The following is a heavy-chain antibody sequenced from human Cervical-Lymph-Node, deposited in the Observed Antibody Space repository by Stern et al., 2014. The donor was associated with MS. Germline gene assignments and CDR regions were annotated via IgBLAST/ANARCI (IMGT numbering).Heavy chain of an antibody. V-gene: IGHV1-8*01. Sequence: VQLVQSGAEVKLPGASVRVTCKASGYTLRSYEISLVRQAPGQGLEWLGKMHPNTDDPQYAQKFQGRVTMTWDNSINTAYMELRSLGPEDTAVYYCARDSFSVRLKSDDGFDVWGQGTTVIVSS. CDR1: GYTLRSYE. J-gene: IGHJ3*01. CDR3: ARDSFSVRLKSDDGFDV. D-gene: IGHD5-24*01. CDR2: MHPNTDDP.